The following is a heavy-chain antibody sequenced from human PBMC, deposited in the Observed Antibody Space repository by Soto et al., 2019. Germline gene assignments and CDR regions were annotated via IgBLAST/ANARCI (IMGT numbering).Heavy chain of an antibody. V-gene: IGHV2-70*11. CDR1: GGSISSSGYY. CDR3: ARDYFDSSGYYHKFDF. CDR2: IDWEADK. D-gene: IGHD3-22*01. Sequence: TLSLTCTVSGGSISSSGYYWGWIRQPPGKALEWLARIDWEADKYYSTSLKTRLTISKDASENQVVLTMTSMDPVDTATYYCARDYFDSSGYYHKFDFWGQGVLVTVSS. J-gene: IGHJ4*02.